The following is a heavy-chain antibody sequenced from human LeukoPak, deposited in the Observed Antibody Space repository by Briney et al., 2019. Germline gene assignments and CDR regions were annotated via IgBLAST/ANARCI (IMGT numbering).Heavy chain of an antibody. CDR3: AKMSSMVANFDY. J-gene: IGHJ4*02. CDR1: GITFSSYS. D-gene: IGHD5-12*01. CDR2: ISSSGSTK. Sequence: GGSLRLSCGASGITFSSYSMNWVRQAPGKGLEWVSYISSSGSTKYYADSVKGRFTISRDNARNSLYLQINSLRAEDTAVYYCAKMSSMVANFDYWGQGTLVTVSS. V-gene: IGHV3-48*01.